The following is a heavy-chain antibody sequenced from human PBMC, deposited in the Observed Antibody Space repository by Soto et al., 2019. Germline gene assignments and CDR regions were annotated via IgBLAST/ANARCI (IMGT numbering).Heavy chain of an antibody. J-gene: IGHJ5*02. CDR1: GFIFADVW. Sequence: LKISCKGSGFIFADVWIGWVRQMPGQGLEWVGIIHPGDSDTQYSPSFQGHVTISADKSISTLYLQWDSLRASDTAIYYCAKRAYTPHDLISLNWFDPWGQGTLVTVSS. V-gene: IGHV5-51*01. CDR3: AKRAYTPHDLISLNWFDP. D-gene: IGHD2-15*01. CDR2: IHPGDSDT.